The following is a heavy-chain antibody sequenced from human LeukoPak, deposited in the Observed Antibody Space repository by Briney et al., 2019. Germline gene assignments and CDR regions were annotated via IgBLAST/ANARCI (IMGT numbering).Heavy chain of an antibody. V-gene: IGHV4-59*01. D-gene: IGHD3-10*01. J-gene: IGHJ4*02. CDR3: AREKASRGYFDY. Sequence: SETLSLTCTVSGGSISSYYWSWIQQPPGKGLEWIGYIYYSGSTNYNPSLKSRVTISVDTSKNQFSLKLSSVTAADTAVYYCAREKASRGYFDYWGQGTLVTVSS. CDR2: IYYSGST. CDR1: GGSISSYY.